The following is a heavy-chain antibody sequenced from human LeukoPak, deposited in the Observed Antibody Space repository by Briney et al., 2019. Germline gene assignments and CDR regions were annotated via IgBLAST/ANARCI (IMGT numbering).Heavy chain of an antibody. V-gene: IGHV4-34*01. CDR2: INHSGST. CDR3: ASYYYDSSGYYLFDY. D-gene: IGHD3-22*01. CDR1: GGSFSGYY. J-gene: IGHJ4*02. Sequence: SETLSLTCAVYGGSFSGYYWSWIRQPPGKGLEWIGEINHSGSTNYNPPLKSRVTISVDTSKNQFSLKLSSVTAADTAVYYCASYYYDSSGYYLFDYWGQGTLVTVSS.